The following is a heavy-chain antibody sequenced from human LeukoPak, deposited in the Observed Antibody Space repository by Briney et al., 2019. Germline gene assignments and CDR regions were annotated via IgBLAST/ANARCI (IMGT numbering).Heavy chain of an antibody. CDR2: IKQDGSEK. CDR1: GFTFSNYW. Sequence: GGSLRLSCAASGFTFSNYWMSWVRQAPGKGLEWVANIKQDGSEKYYVDSVKGRFTISRDNTKNSLYLQMNSLRAEDTAVYFCARSGYSGYDPDYWGQGTLVTVSS. CDR3: ARSGYSGYDPDY. D-gene: IGHD5-12*01. J-gene: IGHJ4*02. V-gene: IGHV3-7*04.